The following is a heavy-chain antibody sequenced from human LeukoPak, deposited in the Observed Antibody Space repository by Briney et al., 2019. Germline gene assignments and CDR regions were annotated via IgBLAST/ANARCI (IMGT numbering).Heavy chain of an antibody. J-gene: IGHJ4*02. V-gene: IGHV1-18*01. D-gene: IGHD2-2*01. CDR1: GYTFTSYG. Sequence: ASVKVSCKASGYTFTSYGISWVRQAPGQGLEWMGWISAYNGNTNYAQKLQGRVTMTTDTSTSTVYMDLSSLRSEDTAVYYCARDPQRYCSSTSCPYYFDYWGQGTLVTVSS. CDR2: ISAYNGNT. CDR3: ARDPQRYCSSTSCPYYFDY.